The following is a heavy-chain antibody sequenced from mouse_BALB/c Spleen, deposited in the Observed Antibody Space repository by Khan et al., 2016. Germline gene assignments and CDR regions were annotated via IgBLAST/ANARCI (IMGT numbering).Heavy chain of an antibody. CDR1: GYTFTNYG. J-gene: IGHJ1*01. CDR2: MNTYTGEP. Sequence: QVQLKQSGPELKKPGETVKISCKASGYTFTNYGMNWVKQAPGKGLKWMGWMNTYTGEPTYADDFKGRFAFSLKTSARTAYLQINTLKNEDTATXVCAIDYDYDGDWYVDVWGAGTTVTVSS. CDR3: AIDYDYDGDWYVDV. D-gene: IGHD2-4*01. V-gene: IGHV9-3-1*01.